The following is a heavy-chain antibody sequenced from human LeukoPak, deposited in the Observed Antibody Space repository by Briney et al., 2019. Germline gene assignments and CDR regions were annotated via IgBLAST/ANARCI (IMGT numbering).Heavy chain of an antibody. D-gene: IGHD5-12*01. V-gene: IGHV1-2*06. CDR3: ASDRSGYAQRGYFDY. Sequence: ASVKVSCKASGYTFTGYYMHWVRQAPGQGLEWMGRINPNSGGTNYAQKFQGRVTMTRDTSISTAYMELSRLRSDDTAVYYCASDRSGYAQRGYFDYWGQGTLVTVSS. CDR2: INPNSGGT. J-gene: IGHJ4*02. CDR1: GYTFTGYY.